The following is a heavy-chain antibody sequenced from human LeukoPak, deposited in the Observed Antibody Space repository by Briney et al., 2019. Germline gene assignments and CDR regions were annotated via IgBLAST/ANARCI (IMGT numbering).Heavy chain of an antibody. CDR2: ISSSSSYI. CDR3: ARSVTTSFGVDY. V-gene: IGHV3-21*01. D-gene: IGHD4-17*01. J-gene: IGHJ4*02. CDR1: GFTFSSYS. Sequence: GGSLRLSCAASGFTFSSYSMNWVRQAPGKGLEWVSSISSSSSYIYYADSVKRRFTISRDNAKNPLYLQMTSLRAEDTAGYYCARSVTTSFGVDYWGQGTLVTVSS.